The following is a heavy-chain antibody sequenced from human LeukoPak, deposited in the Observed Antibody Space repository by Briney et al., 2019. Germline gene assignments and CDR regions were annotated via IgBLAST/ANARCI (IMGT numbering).Heavy chain of an antibody. Sequence: ASVKVSCKASGYTFTDYYMHWVRQAPGQGLEWMGWINPNGGATNYAQKFQDRVTMTGDKSITTAYMELSRLRSDDTAVYYCARDGTFDIWGQGTMVTVSS. CDR3: ARDGTFDI. V-gene: IGHV1-2*02. CDR1: GYTFTDYY. CDR2: INPNGGAT. J-gene: IGHJ3*02.